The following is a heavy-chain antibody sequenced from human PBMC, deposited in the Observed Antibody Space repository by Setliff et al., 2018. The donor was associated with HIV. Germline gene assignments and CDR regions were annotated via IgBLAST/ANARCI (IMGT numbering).Heavy chain of an antibody. CDR1: GGTFSSYT. CDR3: ARAGDGYNSDYYYYYMDV. Sequence: WASVKVSCKASGGTFSSYTISWVRQAPGQGLEWMGRIIPILGIANYAQKFQGRVTITADKSTSTAYMELSSLRSEDTAVYYCARAGDGYNSDYYYYYMDVWGKGTTVTVSS. J-gene: IGHJ6*03. V-gene: IGHV1-69*02. D-gene: IGHD5-12*01. CDR2: IIPILGIA.